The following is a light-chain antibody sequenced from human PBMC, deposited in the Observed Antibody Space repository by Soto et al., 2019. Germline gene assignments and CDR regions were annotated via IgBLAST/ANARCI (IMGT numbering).Light chain of an antibody. J-gene: IGLJ1*01. Sequence: QSALTQPASVSGSRGQSITISCSGTSSDIGAYDYVSWYQQHPGRAPKLIIYEVSHRFSGLSYRFSGSKSGNTASLTISGLQAEDYGDYCCTTFAPGRIYVFGSGTKVTVL. CDR1: SSDIGAYDY. CDR2: EVS. CDR3: TTFAPGRIYV. V-gene: IGLV2-14*03.